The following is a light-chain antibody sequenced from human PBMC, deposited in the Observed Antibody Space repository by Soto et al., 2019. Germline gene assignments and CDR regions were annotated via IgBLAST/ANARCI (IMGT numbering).Light chain of an antibody. V-gene: IGKV3-15*01. Sequence: EIAMTQSPATLSVSPGERATLSCRASQSISTELAWYQQIPGQPPRLLIYSASTRATGVPARFTGSGSGSEFTLPISGLQSEGFAIYYCHQGHNWPLTFGQGTRLQI. CDR2: SAS. CDR3: HQGHNWPLT. J-gene: IGKJ2*01. CDR1: QSISTE.